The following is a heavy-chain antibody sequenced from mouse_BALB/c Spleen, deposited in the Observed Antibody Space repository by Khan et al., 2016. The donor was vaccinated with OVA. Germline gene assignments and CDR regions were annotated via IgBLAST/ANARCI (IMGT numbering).Heavy chain of an antibody. CDR2: IYYSGTV. V-gene: IGHV3-5*02. CDR1: GISITSGNYR. D-gene: IGHD1-1*01. Sequence: EVELVESGPGLVKPSQTVSLTCTVTGISITSGNYRWSWIRQFPGNKLEWIGNIYYSGTVTSNPSLTSRTTITRDTSKNQFFLALNSLTAEDKATYNCARDYGSLYWFFDVWGAGTTVTVSS. J-gene: IGHJ1*01. CDR3: ARDYGSLYWFFDV.